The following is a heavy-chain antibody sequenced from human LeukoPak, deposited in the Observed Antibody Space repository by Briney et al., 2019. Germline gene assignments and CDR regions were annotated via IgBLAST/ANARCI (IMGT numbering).Heavy chain of an antibody. CDR3: ARFYGGSALDN. V-gene: IGHV3-74*01. D-gene: IGHD3-16*01. CDR2: INCDGFSI. J-gene: IGHJ3*02. CDR1: GFTFSAYW. Sequence: GGSLRLSCAASGFTFSAYWMHWVRQAPGKGLVWVSRINCDGFSIAYAGSVKGRFTISRDNAKNTLYLHMNSLRAEDTAVYYCARFYGGSALDNWGQGTMVTVSS.